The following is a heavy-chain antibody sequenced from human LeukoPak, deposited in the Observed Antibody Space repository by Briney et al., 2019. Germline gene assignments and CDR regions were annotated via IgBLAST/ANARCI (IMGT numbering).Heavy chain of an antibody. D-gene: IGHD2-21*01. CDR2: ICYSGST. CDR3: ARQIGRGLWAFDY. J-gene: IGHJ4*02. CDR1: GGSITIADYW. V-gene: IGHV4-39*01. Sequence: PSETLSLTCTVSGGSITIADYWWAWIRQPPGKGLEWTASICYSGSTHYNPALKSRVYISVDTSKSQFSLKLSSVTAADTAVCYCARQIGRGLWAFDYWGQGTPVTVSS.